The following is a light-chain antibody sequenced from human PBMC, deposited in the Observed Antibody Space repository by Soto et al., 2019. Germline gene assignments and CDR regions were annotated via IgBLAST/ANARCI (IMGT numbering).Light chain of an antibody. CDR1: QSVSSSY. V-gene: IGKV3-20*01. Sequence: EMVLTQSPGTLSLSPGERATLSCRASQSVSSSYLAWYQQKPGQAPRLLIYGASSSATGIPDRFSGSGSGTDFHLTISRLEPADFAVYYCQQYGSPPPPFGQGTTVEI. CDR3: QQYGSPPPP. J-gene: IGKJ1*01. CDR2: GAS.